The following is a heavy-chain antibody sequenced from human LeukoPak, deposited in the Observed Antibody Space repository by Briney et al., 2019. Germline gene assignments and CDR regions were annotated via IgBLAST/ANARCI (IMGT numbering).Heavy chain of an antibody. J-gene: IGHJ4*02. CDR3: ARDQGIVAAPPAFYFDY. D-gene: IGHD6-13*01. CDR2: INPSGGST. CDR1: GYTFTSYY. V-gene: IGHV1-46*01. Sequence: RASVKVSCKASGYTFTSYYTHWVRQAPGQGLEWMGIINPSGGSTSYAQKFQGRVTMTRDTSTSTVYMELSSLRSEDTAVYYCARDQGIVAAPPAFYFDYWGQGTLVSVSS.